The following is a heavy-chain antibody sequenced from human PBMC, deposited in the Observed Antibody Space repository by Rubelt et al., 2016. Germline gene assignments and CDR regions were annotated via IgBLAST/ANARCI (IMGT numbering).Heavy chain of an antibody. CDR3: ARASIYCGSSSCYLGALDI. V-gene: IGHV4-59*01. Sequence: QVQLQESGPGLVKPSETLSLTCTVSGGSINYYYWTWIRQSPGKGLEWIGYIYYSGSTNYSPSLKSRATLSLDRSKGKVSLERVSVTAADTAVYYCARASIYCGSSSCYLGALDIWGQGRMVTVSS. CDR2: IYYSGST. D-gene: IGHD2-2*01. CDR1: GGSINYYY. J-gene: IGHJ3*02.